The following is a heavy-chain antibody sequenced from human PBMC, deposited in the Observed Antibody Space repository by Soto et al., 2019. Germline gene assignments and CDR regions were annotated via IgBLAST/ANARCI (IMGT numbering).Heavy chain of an antibody. Sequence: ASVKVSCKASGYTFTSYDINWVRQATGQGLEWMGWMNPNSGNTGYAQKFQGRVTMTRNTSINTAYMELSSLRSEDTAVYYCARAPTVTTVDYYYYMDVWGKGTTVTVSS. CDR3: ARAPTVTTVDYYYYMDV. CDR2: MNPNSGNT. D-gene: IGHD4-4*01. V-gene: IGHV1-8*01. J-gene: IGHJ6*03. CDR1: GYTFTSYD.